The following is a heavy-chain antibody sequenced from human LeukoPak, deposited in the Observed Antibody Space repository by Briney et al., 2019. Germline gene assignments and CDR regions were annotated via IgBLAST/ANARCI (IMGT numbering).Heavy chain of an antibody. J-gene: IGHJ3*02. CDR2: IYYSGST. V-gene: IGHV4-59*08. Sequence: SETLSFTCTVSGGSISSYSWSWIRQPPGKGLEWIGSIYYSGSTNYNPSLKSRVTMSVDTSKNQFSLKLSSVTAADTAVYYCARHGGESIVAMILHAFDIWGQGTMVTVSS. CDR1: GGSISSYS. CDR3: ARHGGESIVAMILHAFDI. D-gene: IGHD5-12*01.